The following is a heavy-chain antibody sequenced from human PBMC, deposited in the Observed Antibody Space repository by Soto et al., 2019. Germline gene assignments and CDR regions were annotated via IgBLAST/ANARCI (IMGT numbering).Heavy chain of an antibody. Sequence: KTSETLSLTCTVSGGSIRSGGYYWSWVRQSPXRGLEWIGNIYYSGSTYYNPSLKSRLTISVDTSKNQFSLNLSSVTAADTAVYYCARDRLMATAGTARHYFGLDVWGQGTTVTVSS. V-gene: IGHV4-31*03. J-gene: IGHJ6*02. CDR2: IYYSGST. D-gene: IGHD5-18*01. CDR3: ARDRLMATAGTARHYFGLDV. CDR1: GGSIRSGGYY.